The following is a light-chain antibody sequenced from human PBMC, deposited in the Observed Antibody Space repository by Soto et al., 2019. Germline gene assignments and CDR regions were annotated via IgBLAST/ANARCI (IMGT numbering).Light chain of an antibody. Sequence: EIVMTQSPATLSVSPGERATLSCRASQSVNSNLAWYQQKPGQAPRLLIYGASSRATGIPARFSGSGSGTEFTLTITSLQSEDFAVYYCQQYNSWPRTFGQGTMVDI. V-gene: IGKV3-15*01. J-gene: IGKJ1*01. CDR3: QQYNSWPRT. CDR1: QSVNSN. CDR2: GAS.